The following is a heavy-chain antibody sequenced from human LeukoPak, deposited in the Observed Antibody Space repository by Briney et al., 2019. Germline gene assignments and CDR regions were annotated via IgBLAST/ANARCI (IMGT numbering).Heavy chain of an antibody. CDR3: ASATGGWYAVASYYYGMDV. J-gene: IGHJ6*02. D-gene: IGHD6-19*01. Sequence: GSLRLSCAASGFTFSAYSMNWVRQAPGKGLEWVSFISGGGGTIYYADSVKGRFTISRDNAKNSLHLQMDSLRVEDTAVYYCASATGGWYAVASYYYGMDVWGQGTTVTVSS. V-gene: IGHV3-48*01. CDR2: ISGGGGTI. CDR1: GFTFSAYS.